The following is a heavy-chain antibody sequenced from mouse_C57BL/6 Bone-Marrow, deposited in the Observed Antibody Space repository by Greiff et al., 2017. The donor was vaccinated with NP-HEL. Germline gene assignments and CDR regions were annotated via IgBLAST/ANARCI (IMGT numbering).Heavy chain of an antibody. V-gene: IGHV7-3*01. CDR1: GFTFTDYY. CDR2: IRNKANGYTT. CDR3: ARYGRDWEVAY. D-gene: IGHD4-1*01. Sequence: EVMLVESGGGLVQPGGSLSLSCAASGFTFTDYYMSWVRQPPGKALEWLGFIRNKANGYTTEYSASVKGRFTISRDNSQSILYLQMNALRAEDSATDYCARYGRDWEVAYWGQGTLVTVSA. J-gene: IGHJ3*01.